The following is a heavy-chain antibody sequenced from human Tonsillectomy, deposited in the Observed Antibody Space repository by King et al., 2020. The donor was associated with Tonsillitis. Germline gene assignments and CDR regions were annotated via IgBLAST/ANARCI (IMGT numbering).Heavy chain of an antibody. CDR2: IYYSGSS. D-gene: IGHD6-19*01. CDR1: GDSIRSGVSY. V-gene: IGHV4-31*03. Sequence: QLQESGPGLVMPSQTLSLTCSVSGDSIRSGVSYWNWIRQHPGKGLEWIGHIYYSGSSNYNPSLRSRVTISVDTSKNQFSLKMSSVTAADTAMYFCVRMGQWGDPFDMWGHGTKVTVSS. J-gene: IGHJ3*02. CDR3: VRMGQWGDPFDM.